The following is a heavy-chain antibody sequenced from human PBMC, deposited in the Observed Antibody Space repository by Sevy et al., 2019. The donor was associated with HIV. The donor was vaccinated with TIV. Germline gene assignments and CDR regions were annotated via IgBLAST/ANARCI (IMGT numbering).Heavy chain of an antibody. J-gene: IGHJ4*02. CDR3: VRDGGDEYGAGSYYGPFDY. CDR1: GFNFHDYS. Sequence: GGSVRLSCVVSGFNFHDYSVNWVRQAPGKGLEWVSSINNDGTYIFYGDSVKGRFTVSRDNAKNSLYLHMNSLRADDTAVYYCVRDGGDEYGAGSYYGPFDYWGRGTLVTVSS. D-gene: IGHD3-10*01. CDR2: INNDGTYI. V-gene: IGHV3-21*06.